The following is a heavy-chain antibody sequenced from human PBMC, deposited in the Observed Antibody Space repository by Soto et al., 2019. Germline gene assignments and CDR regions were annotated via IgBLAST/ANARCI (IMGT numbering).Heavy chain of an antibody. Sequence: QVQLVQSGAEVRKPGSSVKVSCHSSGDSFNDYPVTWVRQAPGQGLEWMGGTLPVSGTTNYAQEFQGRVTITPEGSTGTFYMELSSLKYEDAALYYWARSYGVSWYADFWGRGTLVTVSS. J-gene: IGHJ4*02. D-gene: IGHD2-2*01. CDR3: ARSYGVSWYADF. V-gene: IGHV1-69*01. CDR1: GDSFNDYP. CDR2: TLPVSGTT.